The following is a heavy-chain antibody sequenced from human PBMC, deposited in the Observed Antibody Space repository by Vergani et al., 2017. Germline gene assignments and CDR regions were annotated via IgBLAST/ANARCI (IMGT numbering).Heavy chain of an antibody. CDR2: ISYDGSNK. D-gene: IGHD3-16*01. CDR3: AKDQGVTFGGPSAFDI. J-gene: IGHJ3*02. CDR1: GFTFSSYG. V-gene: IGHV3-30*18. Sequence: QVQLVESGGGVVQPGRSLRLSCAASGFTFSSYGMHWVRQAPGKGLEWVAVISYDGSNKYYADSVKGRFTISRDNSKNTRYLQMNSLRAEDTAVYYCAKDQGVTFGGPSAFDIWGQGTMVTVSS.